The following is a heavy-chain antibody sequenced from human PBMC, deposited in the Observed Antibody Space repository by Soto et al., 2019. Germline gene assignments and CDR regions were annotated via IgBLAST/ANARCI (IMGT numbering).Heavy chain of an antibody. D-gene: IGHD3-10*01. V-gene: IGHV3-11*01. J-gene: IGHJ4*02. CDR3: AREVFGSGRYFDY. CDR2: ISTSGTTI. CDR1: GFTFSDYY. Sequence: GGSLRLSCAASGFTFSDYYMSWIRQAPGKGLEWVSYISTSGTTIYYADSVKGRFTISRDNAKNSLYLQMNSLRAEDTAVYYCAREVFGSGRYFDYWGQGTPVTVSS.